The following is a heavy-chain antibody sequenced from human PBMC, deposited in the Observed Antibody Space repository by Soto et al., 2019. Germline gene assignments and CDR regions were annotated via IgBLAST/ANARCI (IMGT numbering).Heavy chain of an antibody. CDR2: ISYDGSNK. J-gene: IGHJ4*02. CDR3: ASYRDGVTLIYY. Sequence: PGGSLRLSCAASGFTFSSYGMHWVRQAPGKGLEWVAVISYDGSNKYYADSVRSRFTISRDNAKNSLYLQMKSLRAEDTAVYYCASYRDGVTLIYYWGQGTLVTVSS. CDR1: GFTFSSYG. D-gene: IGHD2-21*02. V-gene: IGHV3-30*03.